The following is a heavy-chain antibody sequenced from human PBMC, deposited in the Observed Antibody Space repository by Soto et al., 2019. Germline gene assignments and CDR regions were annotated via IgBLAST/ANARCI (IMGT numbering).Heavy chain of an antibody. CDR3: ARTRYFDWLPPLDV. CDR2: IYYSGST. D-gene: IGHD3-9*01. Sequence: PSQTLSLTCTVAGGSISSSSYYWGWIRQPPGKGLEWIGSIYYSGSTYYNPSLKSRVTISVDTSKNQFSLKLSSVTAADTAVYYCARTRYFDWLPPLDVRGQRTTVTVSS. J-gene: IGHJ6*01. CDR1: GGSISSSSYY. V-gene: IGHV4-39*01.